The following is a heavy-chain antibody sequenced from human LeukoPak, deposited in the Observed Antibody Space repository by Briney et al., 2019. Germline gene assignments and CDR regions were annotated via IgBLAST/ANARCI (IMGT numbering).Heavy chain of an antibody. J-gene: IGHJ4*02. CDR2: IYYSGST. CDR3: ARGDGSGSYYNY. V-gene: IGHV4-31*03. D-gene: IGHD3-10*01. CDR1: GGSISSGGYY. Sequence: SETLSLTCTVSGGSISSGGYYWSWIRQHPGKGLEWIGYIYYSGSTYYNPSLKSRVTISVDTSKNQFSLKLSSVTAADTAVYYCARGDGSGSYYNYWGQGTLVTVSS.